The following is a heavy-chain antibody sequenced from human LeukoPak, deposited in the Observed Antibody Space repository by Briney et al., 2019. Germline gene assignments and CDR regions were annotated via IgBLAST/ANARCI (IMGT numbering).Heavy chain of an antibody. CDR2: IYYSGST. CDR3: ARHIGYSSGWYVGLFDY. J-gene: IGHJ4*02. Sequence: SETLSLTCAVYGGSFSGYYWGWIRQPPGKGLEWIGSIYYSGSTYYNPSLKSRVTISVDTSKNQFSLKLSSVTAADTAVYYCARHIGYSSGWYVGLFDYWGQGTLVTVSS. CDR1: GGSFSGYY. V-gene: IGHV4-39*01. D-gene: IGHD6-19*01.